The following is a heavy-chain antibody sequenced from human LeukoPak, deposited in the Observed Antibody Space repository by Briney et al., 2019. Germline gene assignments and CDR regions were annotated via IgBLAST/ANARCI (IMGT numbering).Heavy chain of an antibody. D-gene: IGHD1-7*01. Sequence: GGSLRLSCAASGFTFNNYGMSWVRQAPGRGLEWVSAIGRDGGDTFYADSVKGRFTISRDNSKNTLYLQMNSLRAEATAVYYCARARRTTWVGEPYYFDYWGQGTLVTVSS. CDR1: GFTFNNYG. J-gene: IGHJ4*02. V-gene: IGHV3-23*01. CDR3: ARARRTTWVGEPYYFDY. CDR2: IGRDGGDT.